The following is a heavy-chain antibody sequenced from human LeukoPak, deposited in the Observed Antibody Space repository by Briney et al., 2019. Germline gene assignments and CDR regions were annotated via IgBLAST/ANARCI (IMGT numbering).Heavy chain of an antibody. CDR3: ASRPLEVVAGSGYFDY. CDR2: IYYSGST. Sequence: KPSETLSLTCTVSGGSISSSSYYWGWIRQPPGKGLEWIGSIYYSGSTYYNPSLKSRVTISVDTSKNQFSLKLSSVTAADTAVYYCASRPLEVVAGSGYFDYWGQGTLVTVSS. D-gene: IGHD6-19*01. V-gene: IGHV4-39*01. J-gene: IGHJ4*02. CDR1: GGSISSSSYY.